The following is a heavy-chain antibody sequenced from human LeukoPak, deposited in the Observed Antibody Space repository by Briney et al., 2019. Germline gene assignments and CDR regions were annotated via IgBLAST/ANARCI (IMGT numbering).Heavy chain of an antibody. J-gene: IGHJ6*02. CDR2: VSAYDGST. Sequence: ASVKVSCKASGYSFTSYGFTWVRRAPGQGLGWMGWVSAYDGSTNYAQKIRGRVTMTTDASKNTVYMEFRSLRFDGTAVYYCARGGRDGMDVWGQGATVTVSS. V-gene: IGHV1-18*01. D-gene: IGHD3-10*01. CDR1: GYSFTSYG. CDR3: ARGGRDGMDV.